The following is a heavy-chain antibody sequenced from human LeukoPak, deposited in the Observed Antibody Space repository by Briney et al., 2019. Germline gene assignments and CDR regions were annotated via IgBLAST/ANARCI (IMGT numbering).Heavy chain of an antibody. CDR1: GYTFTGYY. CDR2: INPNSGGT. J-gene: IGHJ4*02. D-gene: IGHD3-22*01. Sequence: ASVKVSCKASGYTFTGYYMHWVRQAPGQGLEWVGWINPNSGGTNYAQKFQGRVTMTRDTSISTAYMELSRLRSDDTAVYYCAPSPPLYDSSGYYLDYWGQGTLVTVSS. V-gene: IGHV1-2*02. CDR3: APSPPLYDSSGYYLDY.